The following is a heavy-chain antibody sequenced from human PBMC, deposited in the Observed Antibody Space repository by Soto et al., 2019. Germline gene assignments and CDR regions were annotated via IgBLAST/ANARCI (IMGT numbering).Heavy chain of an antibody. CDR3: ARTRTAFYRYYFDS. Sequence: PGGSLRLSCPTSGFTLKDCAISWVRQAPGKGLEWVSGISGSGGATYYTDSVEGRFTISKDFSKNTVSLQMTGLRVDDTAVYYCARTRTAFYRYYFDSWGQGALVTVSS. J-gene: IGHJ4*02. CDR1: GFTLKDCA. CDR2: ISGSGGAT. V-gene: IGHV3-23*01. D-gene: IGHD2-21*02.